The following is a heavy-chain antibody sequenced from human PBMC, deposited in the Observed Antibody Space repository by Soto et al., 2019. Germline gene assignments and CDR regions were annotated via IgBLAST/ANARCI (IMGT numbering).Heavy chain of an antibody. V-gene: IGHV2-5*02. J-gene: IGHJ4*02. CDR2: FYWDDDK. D-gene: IGHD4-17*01. CDR3: ARHTTTSGYFDY. Sequence: SGPTLVNPTQTLTLTCTFSGFSLSSGGVGVAWIRHPPGKALEWLAVFYWDDDKRYSPSLKTRLTITNDSPKNQVVLTMTNMDPVDTATYYCARHTTTSGYFDYWGQGTLVTVSS. CDR1: GFSLSSGGVG.